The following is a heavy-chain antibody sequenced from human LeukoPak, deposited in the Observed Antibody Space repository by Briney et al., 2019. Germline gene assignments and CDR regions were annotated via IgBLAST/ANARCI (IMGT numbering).Heavy chain of an antibody. V-gene: IGHV1-46*01. Sequence: ASVKVSCKASGYTFTSYYMHWVRQAPGQGLEWMGIINPSGGSTSYAQKFQGRVTMTRDTSTSTVYMELSSLRSEDTAVYCCARDHQVTAIRYYYGMDVWGKGTTVTVSS. CDR3: ARDHQVTAIRYYYGMDV. J-gene: IGHJ6*04. CDR1: GYTFTSYY. CDR2: INPSGGST. D-gene: IGHD2-21*02.